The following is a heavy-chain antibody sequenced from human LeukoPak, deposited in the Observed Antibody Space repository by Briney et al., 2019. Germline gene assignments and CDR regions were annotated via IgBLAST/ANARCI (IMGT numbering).Heavy chain of an antibody. CDR2: INPKRGGT. D-gene: IGHD5-18*01. V-gene: IGHV1-2*06. Sequence: ASVKVSCKASGYTFTGYYMHWVRQAPGQGLEWMGRINPKRGGTNYAQKFQGRVPMTRDTSTSTSYIELSRLRSDDTALYYCARESYGLSLNYWGQGTLVTVSS. CDR3: ARESYGLSLNY. J-gene: IGHJ4*02. CDR1: GYTFTGYY.